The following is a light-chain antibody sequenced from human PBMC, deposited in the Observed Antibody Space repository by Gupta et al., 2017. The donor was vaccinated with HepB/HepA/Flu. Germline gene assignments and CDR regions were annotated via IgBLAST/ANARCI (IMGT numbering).Light chain of an antibody. CDR3: QQGYRWNT. CDR2: DTS. Sequence: DIMLTQSPATLSLPLGERATLSCRASQSVNGFLAWYQQKPGQTPRLIIYDTSKRATGIPDRFSGSGYVTDFALTSSSRENEDSEVCYWQQGYRWNTFGQGTKVEIK. V-gene: IGKV3-11*01. J-gene: IGKJ1*01. CDR1: QSVNGF.